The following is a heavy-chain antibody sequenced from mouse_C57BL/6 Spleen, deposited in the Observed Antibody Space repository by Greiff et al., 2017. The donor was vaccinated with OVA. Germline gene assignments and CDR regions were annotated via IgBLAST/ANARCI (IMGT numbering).Heavy chain of an antibody. V-gene: IGHV1-82*01. J-gene: IGHJ3*01. CDR2: ICPGDGDT. CDR1: GYAFSSSW. D-gene: IGHD3-2*02. Sequence: VKLMESGPELVKPGASVKISCKASGYAFSSSWMNWVKQRPGKGLEWIGRICPGDGDTNYNGKFKGKATLTADKSSSTAYMQLSSLTSEDSAVYYCARQTAQAMAWFAYWGQGTLVTVSA. CDR3: ARQTAQAMAWFAY.